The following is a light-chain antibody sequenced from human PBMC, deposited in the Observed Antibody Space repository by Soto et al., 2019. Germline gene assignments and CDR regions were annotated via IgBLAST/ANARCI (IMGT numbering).Light chain of an antibody. V-gene: IGKV1-9*01. CDR2: TAS. J-gene: IGKJ4*01. CDR3: QQLYTYPIT. CDR1: QGINSY. Sequence: DIQLTQSPSFLSASVGDRVTVTCRASQGINSYLAWYQQKPGKAPKLLIYTASTLQSGVPSRFSGSGSGPEFTLTITSLQPEDFAAYYCQQLYTYPITFGGGTKVDIK.